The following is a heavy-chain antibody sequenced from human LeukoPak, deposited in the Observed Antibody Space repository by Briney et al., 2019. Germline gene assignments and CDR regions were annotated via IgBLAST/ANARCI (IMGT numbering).Heavy chain of an antibody. CDR3: ARSAEWLRNAFDI. CDR1: GASTSHFY. Sequence: SSETLSLSCTVSGASTSHFYWNWIRQPPGKGLEWIGYMHNSGSSKHSPSLKSRVTISIDTSKNQCSLQLTSVTAADTAIYYCARSAEWLRNAFDIWGQGTMVSVSS. CDR2: MHNSGSS. D-gene: IGHD5-12*01. V-gene: IGHV4-59*01. J-gene: IGHJ3*02.